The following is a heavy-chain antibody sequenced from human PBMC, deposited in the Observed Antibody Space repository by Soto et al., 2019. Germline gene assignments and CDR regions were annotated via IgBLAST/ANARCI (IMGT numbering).Heavy chain of an antibody. CDR3: ATRSGGGGAFDF. CDR2: IHSSATTM. CDR1: GLTFSRYE. V-gene: IGHV3-48*03. D-gene: IGHD3-10*01. J-gene: IGHJ3*01. Sequence: EVNLMESGGGLVQPGGSLRLSCAASGLTFSRYEMNWVRRAPGKGLEWIAYIHSSATTMYYADSVKGRFTISRDNAKNSLCLQLNSLSAEDTAVYYCATRSGGGGAFDFWGQGTMVTVSS.